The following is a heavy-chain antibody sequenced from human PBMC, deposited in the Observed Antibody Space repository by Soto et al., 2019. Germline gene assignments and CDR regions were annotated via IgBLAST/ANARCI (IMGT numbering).Heavy chain of an antibody. Sequence: SETLSLTCTVSGGSISSSSYYWGWIRQPPGKGLEWIGSIYYSRSTYYNPSLKSRVTISVDTSKNQFSLKLSSVTAADTAVYYCARKQGRLRRSYDSRQIDYWGQGTLVTVSS. CDR1: GGSISSSSYY. J-gene: IGHJ4*02. V-gene: IGHV4-39*01. CDR3: ARKQGRLRRSYDSRQIDY. CDR2: IYYSRST. D-gene: IGHD3-9*01.